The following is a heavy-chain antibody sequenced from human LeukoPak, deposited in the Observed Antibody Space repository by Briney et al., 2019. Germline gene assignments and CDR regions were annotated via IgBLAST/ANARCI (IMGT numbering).Heavy chain of an antibody. V-gene: IGHV3-33*01. J-gene: IGHJ6*02. CDR1: GFTFNNYG. CDR2: IWYDGSNK. CDR3: ARDIAAAGTDYGMDV. D-gene: IGHD6-13*01. Sequence: PGGSLRLSCAASGFTFNNYGMHWVRQAPGKGLEWVAVIWYDGSNKYYADSVKGRFTISRDNAKNSLYLQMNSLRAEDTAVYYCARDIAAAGTDYGMDVWGQGTTVTVSS.